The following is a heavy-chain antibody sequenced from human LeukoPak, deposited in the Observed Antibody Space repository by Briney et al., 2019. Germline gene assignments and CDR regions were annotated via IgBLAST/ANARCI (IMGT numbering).Heavy chain of an antibody. CDR3: SRDGSSSDWSAFDI. V-gene: IGHV3-72*01. J-gene: IGHJ3*02. CDR2: IRKKDKSYTT. Sequence: GGSLRLSCAASGFTFSDYLMDWVRQAPGKGLEWVGRIRKKDKSYTTRYAPSVEGRFTISRDDSKSSLYLQMNSLKAEDTAVYYCSRDGSSSDWSAFDIWGQGTMVTVSS. D-gene: IGHD6-25*01. CDR1: GFTFSDYL.